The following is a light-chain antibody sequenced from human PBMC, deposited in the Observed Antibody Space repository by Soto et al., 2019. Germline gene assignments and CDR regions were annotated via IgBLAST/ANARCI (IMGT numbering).Light chain of an antibody. CDR3: QQYGKLPIT. CDR2: GAS. V-gene: IGKV3-20*01. CDR1: QSVNSD. Sequence: EVVLTQSPGTLSLSPGERATLSCRASQSVNSDLAWYHQKPGQAPRLLIYGASSRATGIPDRFSGSGSGTDFTLTISRLEPEDFAVYYCQQYGKLPITFGQGTRLEIK. J-gene: IGKJ5*01.